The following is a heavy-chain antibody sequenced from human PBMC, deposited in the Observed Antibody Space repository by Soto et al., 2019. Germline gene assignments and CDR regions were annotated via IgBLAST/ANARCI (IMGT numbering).Heavy chain of an antibody. Sequence: GESLKISCKGSGYKFTSYWIGWVRQMPGKGLEWMGMIYPGDSDTRYSPSFQGQVTISADKSISTAYLQWSSLKASDTAMYYCATRGTPPADYYYYYGMDVWGQGTMVTVSS. J-gene: IGHJ6*02. CDR1: GYKFTSYW. CDR3: ATRGTPPADYYYYYGMDV. CDR2: IYPGDSDT. D-gene: IGHD3-16*01. V-gene: IGHV5-51*01.